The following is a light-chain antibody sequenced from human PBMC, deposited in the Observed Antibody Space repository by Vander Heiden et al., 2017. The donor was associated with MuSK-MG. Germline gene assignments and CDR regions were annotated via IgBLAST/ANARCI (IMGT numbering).Light chain of an antibody. Sequence: QSVLTQPPAASAAPGQEVTISCSGSNSNIGNIYVSWYQQYPETAPNLLFYDSNTRPSRIPDRFRGSKSGTSATLGITGLQTGDEDDYYCGTWDTSLRTVVFGGGTRLTVL. CDR3: GTWDTSLRTVV. V-gene: IGLV1-51*01. CDR2: DSN. CDR1: NSNIGNIY. J-gene: IGLJ2*01.